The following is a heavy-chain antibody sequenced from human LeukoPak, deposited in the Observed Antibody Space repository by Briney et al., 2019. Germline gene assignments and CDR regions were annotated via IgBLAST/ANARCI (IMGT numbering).Heavy chain of an antibody. J-gene: IGHJ4*02. V-gene: IGHV3-53*01. CDR1: GFIVGHNY. Sequence: GGSLRLSCAASGFIVGHNYMTWVRQAPGKGLEWILVIYIDGTTYYADSVKGRFTISRDQANNTLYLQMNTLRDEDTAVYYCARGPRYSFYWGQGTLVSVSS. CDR2: IYIDGTT. D-gene: IGHD6-13*01. CDR3: ARGPRYSFY.